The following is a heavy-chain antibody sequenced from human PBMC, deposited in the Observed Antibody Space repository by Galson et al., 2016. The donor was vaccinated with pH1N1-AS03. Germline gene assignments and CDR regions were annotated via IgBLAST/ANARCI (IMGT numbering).Heavy chain of an antibody. V-gene: IGHV3-23*01. Sequence: SVRVSCTASGFTFSSYDMSWARQAPGKGLEWVATINGACSGAYYAESVKGRFTISRDNSKATLYLQMSRLRADDTAVYYCEGADVWGHGTLVTVSS. J-gene: IGHJ1*01. CDR3: EGADV. CDR1: GFTFSSYD. CDR2: INGACSGA. D-gene: IGHD3-16*01.